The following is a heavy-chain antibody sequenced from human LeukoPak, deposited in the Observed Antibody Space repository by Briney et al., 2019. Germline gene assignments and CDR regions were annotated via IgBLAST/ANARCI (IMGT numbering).Heavy chain of an antibody. CDR1: GFSFSGHA. D-gene: IGHD3-22*01. Sequence: GGSLRLSCEASGFSFSGHAMHWVRQAPGKGLEWVTTISFDGRNKYYADSVKGRFTISRDNSKNTLYLQMNSLRAEDTAVYYCAKAITMRSSGYYGYFDYWGQGTLVTVSS. CDR2: ISFDGRNK. V-gene: IGHV3-30*04. CDR3: AKAITMRSSGYYGYFDY. J-gene: IGHJ4*02.